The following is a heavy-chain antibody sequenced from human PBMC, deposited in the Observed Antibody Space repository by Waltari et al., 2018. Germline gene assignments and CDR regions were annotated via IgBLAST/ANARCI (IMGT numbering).Heavy chain of an antibody. CDR3: AAGHYFEF. V-gene: IGHV3-7*01. CDR1: GLTFSSFW. J-gene: IGHJ4*02. Sequence: EAQLVESGGGWVQPGGSLRLSCADSGLTFSSFWMSWVRQAPGKGLEWVATIKHEGNEKHYVDSVKGRFTISRDNAKKSLYLQMNRLRVEDTAVYYCAAGHYFEFWGQGTLVTVSS. CDR2: IKHEGNEK. D-gene: IGHD3-10*01.